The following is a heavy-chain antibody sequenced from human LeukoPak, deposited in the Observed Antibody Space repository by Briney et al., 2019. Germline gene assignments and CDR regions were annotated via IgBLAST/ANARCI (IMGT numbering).Heavy chain of an antibody. CDR3: AREYSYGYDDWFDP. V-gene: IGHV3-23*01. CDR1: GFTFSNHA. Sequence: PGGSLRLSCAASGFTFSNHAMSWFRQAPGKGLEWVSAISPPGGTTYFADSVKGRFNISRDNSKNTLYLQMNCLRAGDTAIYYCAREYSYGYDDWFDPWGQGTLVTVSS. CDR2: ISPPGGTT. D-gene: IGHD5-18*01. J-gene: IGHJ5*02.